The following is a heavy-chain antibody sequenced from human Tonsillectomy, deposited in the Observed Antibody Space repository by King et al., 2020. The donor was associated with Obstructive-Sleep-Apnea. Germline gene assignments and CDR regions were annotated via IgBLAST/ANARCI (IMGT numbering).Heavy chain of an antibody. CDR2: MYYSGNT. Sequence: QLQESGPGLVKPSETLSLTCTVSGDSITNYYWSWIRQPPGKGLEWVGYMYYSGNTNYNPSLKGRVTMSVDTSKIQFSLRLSSVTAPDTAVYYCARHRGVEDLGGYGDYFDYWGQGALVTVSS. V-gene: IGHV4-59*08. CDR1: GDSITNYY. D-gene: IGHD5-12*01. CDR3: ARHRGVEDLGGYGDYFDY. J-gene: IGHJ4*02.